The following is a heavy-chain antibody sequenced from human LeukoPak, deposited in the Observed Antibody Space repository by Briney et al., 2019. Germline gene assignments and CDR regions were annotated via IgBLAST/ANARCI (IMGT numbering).Heavy chain of an antibody. Sequence: SETLSLTCTVSGYSISSGYYWGWIRQPPGKGLEWIGSIYHSGSTYYNPSLKSRVTISVDTSKNQFPLKLSSVTAADTAVYYCAGTFGVVIVPDYWGQGTLVTVSS. D-gene: IGHD3-3*01. CDR3: AGTFGVVIVPDY. CDR1: GYSISSGYY. V-gene: IGHV4-38-2*02. J-gene: IGHJ4*02. CDR2: IYHSGST.